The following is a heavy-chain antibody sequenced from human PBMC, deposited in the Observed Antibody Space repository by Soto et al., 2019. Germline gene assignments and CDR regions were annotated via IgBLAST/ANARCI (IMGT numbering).Heavy chain of an antibody. CDR3: ATGLRGYSYGPEY. V-gene: IGHV3-48*03. CDR1: GFTFSSCE. D-gene: IGHD2-15*01. Sequence: EVQLVESGGGLVQPGGSLRLSCAASGFTFSSCEMNWVRQAPGKGLEWVSYISNTGNTIFYADSVRGRVTISRDNAKKSLFLQMSSLRAEDTAVYYCATGLRGYSYGPEYWGQGTLVTVYS. CDR2: ISNTGNTI. J-gene: IGHJ4*02.